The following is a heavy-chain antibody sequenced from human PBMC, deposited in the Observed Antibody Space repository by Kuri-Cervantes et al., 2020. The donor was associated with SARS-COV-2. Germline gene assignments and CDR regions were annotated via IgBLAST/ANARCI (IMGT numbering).Heavy chain of an antibody. CDR3: ARPSIAARADAFDI. CDR2: IYYSGST. J-gene: IGHJ3*02. CDR1: GGSISSSSYY. Sequence: SETLSLTCTVSGGSISSSSYYWGWIRQPPGKGLEWIGSIYYSGSTYYNPSPKSRVTISVDTSKNQFSLKLSSVTAADTAVYYCARPSIAARADAFDIWGQGTMVTVSS. V-gene: IGHV4-39*01. D-gene: IGHD6-6*01.